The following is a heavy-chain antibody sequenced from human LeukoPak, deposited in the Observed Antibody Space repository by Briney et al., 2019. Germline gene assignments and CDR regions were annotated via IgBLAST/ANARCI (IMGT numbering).Heavy chain of an antibody. V-gene: IGHV3-23*01. CDR3: AKDRGSSPGRH. CDR1: GFTFSNSA. Sequence: GGSLRLSCAASGFTFSNSAMSWARQAPGKGVEWVSDIRASRGRAYYPDPVNGRFTLSRDNSKNTLFLQMNTLRAEDTAIYYCAKDRGSSPGRHWGQGPLVTLSS. J-gene: IGHJ4*02. CDR2: IRASRGRA. D-gene: IGHD1-26*01.